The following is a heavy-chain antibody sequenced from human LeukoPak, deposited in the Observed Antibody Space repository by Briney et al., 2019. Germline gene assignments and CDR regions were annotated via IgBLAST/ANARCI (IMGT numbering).Heavy chain of an antibody. CDR2: VNPNSGGT. D-gene: IGHD5-12*01. CDR3: SRGYSGYPHHVDY. J-gene: IGHJ4*02. V-gene: IGHV1-2*06. Sequence: SVPVSCQASRYSFTGYYMHWLRQAPRQGREWMGRVNPNSGGTNYAQKLQGGVTMTRDTSMSTAYMELSRLLSDAPAVTSWSRGYSGYPHHVDYWGQGTLVTVSS. CDR1: RYSFTGYY.